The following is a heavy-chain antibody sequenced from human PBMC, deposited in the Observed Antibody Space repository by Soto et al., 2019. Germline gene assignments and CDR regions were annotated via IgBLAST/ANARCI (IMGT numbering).Heavy chain of an antibody. J-gene: IGHJ3*01. V-gene: IGHV1-24*01. CDR3: ATVRTYSSSSAFAFDL. CDR2: FDPEDGET. Sequence: ASVKVSCKVSGYTLTELSMHWVRQAPGKGLEWMGGFDPEDGETIYAQKFQGRVTMTEDTSTDTAYMELSSLRSEDTAVYYCATVRTYSSSSAFAFDLWGQGTLVTVSS. D-gene: IGHD6-6*01. CDR1: GYTLTELS.